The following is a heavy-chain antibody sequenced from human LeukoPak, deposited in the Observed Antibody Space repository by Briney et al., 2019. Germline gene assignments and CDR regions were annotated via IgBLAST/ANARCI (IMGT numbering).Heavy chain of an antibody. CDR3: ARGTPLSVTTS. CDR2: IIPIFGTA. J-gene: IGHJ5*02. V-gene: IGHV1-69*06. Sequence: SVNLSFKSAGASFSIYAISWVRQGPGQGLGWVGGIIPIFGTANYAQKFQGRVTITADKSTSTAYMELSSLRSEDTAVYFGARGTPLSVTTSWGQGTLVTVSS. CDR1: GASFSIYA. D-gene: IGHD4-17*01.